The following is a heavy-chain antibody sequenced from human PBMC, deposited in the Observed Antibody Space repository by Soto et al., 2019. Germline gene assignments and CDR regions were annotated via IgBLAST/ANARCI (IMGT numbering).Heavy chain of an antibody. CDR2: ISSSSSTI. J-gene: IGHJ5*02. Sequence: EVQLVESGGGLVQPGGSLRLSCAASGFTFSSYSMNWVRQAPGKGLEWVSYISSSSSTIYYADSVKGRFTISRDNAKNSLYLQMNSLRDEDTAVYYCARDPLGYSSSWYSHWFDPWGQGTLVTVSS. V-gene: IGHV3-48*02. D-gene: IGHD6-13*01. CDR1: GFTFSSYS. CDR3: ARDPLGYSSSWYSHWFDP.